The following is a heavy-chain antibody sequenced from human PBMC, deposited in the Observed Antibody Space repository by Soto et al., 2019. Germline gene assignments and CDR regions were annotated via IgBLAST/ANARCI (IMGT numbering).Heavy chain of an antibody. CDR1: GFTFSIYG. CDR2: ISYDGSNK. CDR3: AKGRLSYSGSLRQLDY. V-gene: IGHV3-30*18. D-gene: IGHD1-26*01. J-gene: IGHJ4*02. Sequence: GGSLRLSCAASGFTFSIYGMHWFRQAPGKGLEWVAVISYDGSNKYYADSVKGRFTISRDNSKNTLYLQMNSLRAEDTAVYYCAKGRLSYSGSLRQLDYWGQGTLVTVSS.